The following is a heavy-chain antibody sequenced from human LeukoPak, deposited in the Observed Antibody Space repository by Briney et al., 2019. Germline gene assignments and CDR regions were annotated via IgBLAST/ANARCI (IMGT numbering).Heavy chain of an antibody. J-gene: IGHJ4*02. CDR1: DFTFSYYA. Sequence: GGSLSLSCAASDFTFSYYAWSWVRQPPGKGLEWVSGISGSGASTYYADSVKGRFTISRDKSRNALYMQMNGLRAADTAVYYCAKGATDKYFVYWGEGTLVTVSS. CDR3: AKGATDKYFVY. CDR2: ISGSGAST. V-gene: IGHV3-23*01.